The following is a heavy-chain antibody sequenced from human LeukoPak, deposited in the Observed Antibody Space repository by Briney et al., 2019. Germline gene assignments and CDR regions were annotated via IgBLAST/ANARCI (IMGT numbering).Heavy chain of an antibody. CDR3: ARSKPPAVKDYYGLDV. Sequence: GGCLRLSCAASGFTVSTNYMNWVRQAPGRGLEWVSVIYSGGSTYYVDSVKGRFTISRDNSKNTLHLLMNSLRAEDTAVYFCARSKPPAVKDYYGLDVWGQGTTVTVSS. CDR1: GFTVSTNY. V-gene: IGHV3-66*01. CDR2: IYSGGST. D-gene: IGHD6-13*01. J-gene: IGHJ6*02.